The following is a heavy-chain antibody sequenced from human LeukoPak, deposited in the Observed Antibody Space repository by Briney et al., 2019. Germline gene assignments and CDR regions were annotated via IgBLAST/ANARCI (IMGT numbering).Heavy chain of an antibody. CDR1: GGSISSSSYY. Sequence: SETLSHTCTVSGGSISSSSYYWGWIRQPPGKGLEWIGSIYYSGSTYYNPSLKSRVTISVDTSKNQFSLKLSSVTAADTAVYYCARTHLGTPDYGDYWGQGTLVTVSS. D-gene: IGHD3-10*01. J-gene: IGHJ4*02. V-gene: IGHV4-39*01. CDR2: IYYSGST. CDR3: ARTHLGTPDYGDY.